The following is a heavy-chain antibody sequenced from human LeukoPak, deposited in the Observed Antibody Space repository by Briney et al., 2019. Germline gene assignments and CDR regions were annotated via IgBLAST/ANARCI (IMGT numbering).Heavy chain of an antibody. CDR1: GFTFSSYS. D-gene: IGHD3-3*01. CDR2: ISSSSSYI. CDR3: ARDPGDYDFWGGNYPSYYFDY. J-gene: IGHJ4*02. V-gene: IGHV3-21*01. Sequence: GGSLRHSCAASGFTFSSYSMNWVRQAPGKGLEWVSSISSSSSYIYYADSVKGRFTISRDNAKNSLYLQMNSLRAEDTAVYYCARDPGDYDFWGGNYPSYYFDYWGQGTLVTVSS.